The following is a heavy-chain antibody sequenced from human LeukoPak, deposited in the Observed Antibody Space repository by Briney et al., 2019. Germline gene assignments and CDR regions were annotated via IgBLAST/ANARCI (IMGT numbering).Heavy chain of an antibody. CDR2: LDPEDGET. Sequence: ASVKVSCKVSGDTLTELSMHGVRQAPGKGLEWMGGLDPEDGETIYAQKFQGRVTMTEDTSTDTAYMELSSLRSEDTAVYYCATGANPNPDAFDIWGQGTMVTVSS. CDR1: GDTLTELS. CDR3: ATGANPNPDAFDI. D-gene: IGHD7-27*01. V-gene: IGHV1-24*01. J-gene: IGHJ3*02.